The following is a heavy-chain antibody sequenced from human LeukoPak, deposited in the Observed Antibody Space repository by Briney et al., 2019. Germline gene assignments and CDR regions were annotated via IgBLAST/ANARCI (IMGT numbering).Heavy chain of an antibody. D-gene: IGHD3-9*01. J-gene: IGHJ5*02. CDR2: IYHSGST. CDR1: GGSISSGGYS. CDR3: ARDSIHYDILTGYYSSNWFDP. V-gene: IGHV4-30-2*01. Sequence: SETLSLTCAVSGGSISSGGYSWSWIRQPPGTGLEWIEYIYHSGSTYYNPSLKSRVTISVDRSKNQFSLKLSSVTAADTAVYYCARDSIHYDILTGYYSSNWFDPWGQGTLVTVSS.